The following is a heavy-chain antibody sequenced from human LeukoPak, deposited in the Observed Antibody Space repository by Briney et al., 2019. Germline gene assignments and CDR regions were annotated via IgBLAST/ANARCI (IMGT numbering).Heavy chain of an antibody. CDR2: ISGSGGST. CDR1: GFTFSSYA. J-gene: IGHJ6*02. V-gene: IGHV3-23*01. Sequence: GGSLRLSCAASGFTFSSYAMSWVRQAPGKGLEWVSAISGSGGSTYYADSVKGRFTISRDNSKNTLYLQMNSLRAEDTAVYYCARSPDLSSWFYYYYGMDVWGQGTTVTVSS. D-gene: IGHD6-13*01. CDR3: ARSPDLSSWFYYYYGMDV.